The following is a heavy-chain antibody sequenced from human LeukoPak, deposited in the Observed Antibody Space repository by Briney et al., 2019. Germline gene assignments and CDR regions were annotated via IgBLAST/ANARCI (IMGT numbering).Heavy chain of an antibody. CDR3: AKGLKLLFSHAFDI. D-gene: IGHD2-21*02. J-gene: IGHJ3*02. Sequence: TGGSLRLSCAASGFTFSSYWMHWVRQAPGKGLEWVSAISGSGGSTYYADSVKGRFTISRDNSKNTLYLQMNSLRAEDTAVYYCAKGLKLLFSHAFDIWGQGTMVTVSS. CDR1: GFTFSSYW. V-gene: IGHV3-23*01. CDR2: ISGSGGST.